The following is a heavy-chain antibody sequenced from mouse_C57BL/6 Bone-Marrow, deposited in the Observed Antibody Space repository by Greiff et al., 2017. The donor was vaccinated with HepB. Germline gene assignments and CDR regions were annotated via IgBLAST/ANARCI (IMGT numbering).Heavy chain of an antibody. CDR1: GYTFTSYW. CDR2: IHPNGGST. V-gene: IGHV1-64*01. D-gene: IGHD1-1*01. Sequence: VQLQQPGAELVKPGASVKLSCKASGYTFTSYWMHWVKQRPGQGLEWIGMIHPNGGSTNYNEKFKSKATLTVDKSSSTAYMQLSSLTSEDSAVYYGSRSDGRSLYYAIDYWGQGTSVTVFS. CDR3: SRSDGRSLYYAIDY. J-gene: IGHJ4*01.